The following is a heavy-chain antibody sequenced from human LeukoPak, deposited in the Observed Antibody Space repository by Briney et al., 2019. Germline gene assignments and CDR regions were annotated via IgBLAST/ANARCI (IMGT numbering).Heavy chain of an antibody. D-gene: IGHD6-19*01. CDR3: ARWKSLSVTGERYFDL. V-gene: IGHV5-51*01. J-gene: IGHJ2*01. CDR2: IYPGDSDT. CDR1: GYSFTSYW. Sequence: GESLKISCKGSGYSFTSYWIGWVRQMPGKGLEWMGIIYPGDSDTRYSPSFQGQVTISADKSISTAYLQWSSLKASDTAMYYCARWKSLSVTGERYFDLWGRGTLVTVSS.